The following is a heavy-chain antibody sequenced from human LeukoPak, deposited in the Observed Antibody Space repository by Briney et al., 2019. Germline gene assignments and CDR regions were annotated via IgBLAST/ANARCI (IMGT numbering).Heavy chain of an antibody. CDR2: INTNTGNP. CDR1: GYTFTSYA. V-gene: IGHV7-4-1*02. CDR3: AMPDYGSGIYGMDV. J-gene: IGHJ6*02. D-gene: IGHD3-10*01. Sequence: ASVKVSCMASGYTFTSYAMNWVRQTPGQGLEWMGWINTNTGNPTYAQGFTGRFVFSLDTSVSTAYLQISSLKAEDTAVYYCAMPDYGSGIYGMDVWGQGTTVTVSS.